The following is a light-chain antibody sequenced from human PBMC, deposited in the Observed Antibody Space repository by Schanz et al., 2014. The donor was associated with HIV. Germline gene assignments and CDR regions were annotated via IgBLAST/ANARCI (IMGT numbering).Light chain of an antibody. J-gene: IGKJ3*01. CDR1: QSVSSSY. Sequence: EVVLTQSPGTLSLSPGERATLSCRASQSVSSSYFAWYQQKPGQAPRLLIYATSTRAAGIPARFSGSGSGTDFTLTISSLEPEDFAVYYCQHYGSSFGPGTKVDIK. CDR3: QHYGSS. V-gene: IGKV3-20*01. CDR2: ATS.